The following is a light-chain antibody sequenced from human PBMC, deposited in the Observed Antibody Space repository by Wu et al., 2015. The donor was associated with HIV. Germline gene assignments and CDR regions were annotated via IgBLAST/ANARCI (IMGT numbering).Light chain of an antibody. CDR3: QHYNNWPPGIT. CDR2: GAS. Sequence: EIVLTQSPVALFVSPGERVTLSCRASQSVSSLLAWYQQKPGQAPRLLIFGASTRATGIPARFSGSGSGTEFTLIISSLQSEDFAVYYCQHYNNWPPGITFGQGTRLEMK. V-gene: IGKV3-15*01. J-gene: IGKJ5*01. CDR1: QSVSSL.